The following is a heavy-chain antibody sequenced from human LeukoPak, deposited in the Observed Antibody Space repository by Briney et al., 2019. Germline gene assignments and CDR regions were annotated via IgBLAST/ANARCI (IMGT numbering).Heavy chain of an antibody. V-gene: IGHV4-31*03. CDR2: IYYSGST. CDR3: ARGLHSSGWHYFDY. J-gene: IGHJ4*02. CDR1: GGSISSGGYY. D-gene: IGHD6-19*01. Sequence: SETLSLTCTVSGGSISSGGYYWSWIRQHPGKGLEWIGYIYYSGSTYYNPSLKSRVTISVDTSKNQFSLKLSSVTAADTAVYYCARGLHSSGWHYFDYWGQGTLVTVSS.